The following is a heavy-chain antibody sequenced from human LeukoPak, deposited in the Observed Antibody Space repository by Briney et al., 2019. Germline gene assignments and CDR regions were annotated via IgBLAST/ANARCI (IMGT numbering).Heavy chain of an antibody. V-gene: IGHV3-23*01. J-gene: IGHJ6*02. CDR3: AKAASSSWPSYYYGMDV. Sequence: GGSLRLSCAASGFIFSSYSMSWVRQAPGMGLEWVSVITGSGGNTYYADSVRGRFTISKDNSKNTVYLQMSSLRVDDTAVYYCAKAASSSWPSYYYGMDVWGQGTTVTVSS. CDR2: ITGSGGNT. D-gene: IGHD6-13*01. CDR1: GFIFSSYS.